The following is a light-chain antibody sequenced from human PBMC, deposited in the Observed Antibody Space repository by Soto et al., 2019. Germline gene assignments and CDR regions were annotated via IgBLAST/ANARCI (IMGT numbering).Light chain of an antibody. CDR3: CSYAGDLAL. CDR1: SSDVGGYDF. CDR2: DVS. J-gene: IGLJ2*01. Sequence: QSVLTQPRSVSGSPGQSVTISCTGTSSDVGGYDFVSWYQQHPGKAPKLMISDVSKRHSGVPDRFSGSKSGNTASLTISGLQAEDEADYYCCSYAGDLALFGGGTKVTVL. V-gene: IGLV2-11*01.